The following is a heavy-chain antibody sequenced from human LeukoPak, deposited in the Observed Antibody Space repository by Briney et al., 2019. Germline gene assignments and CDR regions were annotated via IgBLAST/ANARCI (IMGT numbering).Heavy chain of an antibody. J-gene: IGHJ4*02. CDR1: GYTFTSYY. D-gene: IGHD5-18*01. CDR2: INPSGCST. V-gene: IGHV1-46*01. CDR3: ARDTYSYGIFDY. Sequence: ASVKVSCKASGYTFTSYYMHWVRQAPGQGLEWMGIINPSGCSTSYAQKFQGRVTMTRDTSTSTVYMELSSLRSEDTAVYYCARDTYSYGIFDYWGQGTLVTVSS.